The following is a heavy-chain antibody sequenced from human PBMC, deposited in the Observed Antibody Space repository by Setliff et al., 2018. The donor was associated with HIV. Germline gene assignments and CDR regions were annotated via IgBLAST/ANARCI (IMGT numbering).Heavy chain of an antibody. J-gene: IGHJ4*02. D-gene: IGHD4-17*01. CDR1: GSTFTSYA. Sequence: SVKVSCKASGSTFTSYAINWVRQAPGQGLEWMGGIIPIFGTANYAQKFQGRVTITADESTSTAYMELSRLTSDDTAVYYCARGAPDYGGNSGVDYWGQGTLVTVPS. V-gene: IGHV1-69*13. CDR3: ARGAPDYGGNSGVDY. CDR2: IIPIFGTA.